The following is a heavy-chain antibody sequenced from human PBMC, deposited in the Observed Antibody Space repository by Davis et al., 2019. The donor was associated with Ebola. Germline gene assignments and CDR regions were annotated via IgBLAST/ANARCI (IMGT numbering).Heavy chain of an antibody. D-gene: IGHD2-2*01. J-gene: IGHJ6*02. CDR2: IYPGDSDT. CDR1: GYSFTSYW. Sequence: GESLKISCKGSGYSFTSYWIGWVRQMPGKGLEWMGIIYPGDSDTRYSPSFQGQVTISADKSISTAYLQWSSLKASDTAMYYCARLLCSSTSCSDYYYYYGMDVWGQGTTVTVSS. V-gene: IGHV5-51*01. CDR3: ARLLCSSTSCSDYYYYYGMDV.